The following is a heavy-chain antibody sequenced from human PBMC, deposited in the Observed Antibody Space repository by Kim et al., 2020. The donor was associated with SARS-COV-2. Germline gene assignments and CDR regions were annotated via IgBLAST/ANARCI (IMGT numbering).Heavy chain of an antibody. CDR3: ARVSGGYCSSTSCYEGPYYFDF. V-gene: IGHV1-69*13. D-gene: IGHD2-2*01. Sequence: SVKVSCKASGGTFSSYAISWVRQAPGQGLEWMGGIIPIFGTANYAQKFQGRVTITADESTSTAYMELSSLRSEDTAVYYCARVSGGYCSSTSCYEGPYYFDFWGQGTPVTVSS. CDR2: IIPIFGTA. J-gene: IGHJ4*02. CDR1: GGTFSSYA.